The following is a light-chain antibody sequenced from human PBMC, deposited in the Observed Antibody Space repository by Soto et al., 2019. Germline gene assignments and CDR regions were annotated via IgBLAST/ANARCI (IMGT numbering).Light chain of an antibody. CDR3: ISYAGSNNYV. V-gene: IGLV2-8*01. CDR2: EVS. CDR1: SSDVGNYDY. Sequence: QSALTQPPSASGSPGQSVTISCTGSSSDVGNYDYVAWYQQHPGKAPKLMIYEVSKRPSGVPDRFSGSKSGNRASLTVSGLQADDEADYYCISYAGSNNYVFGTGTKLTVL. J-gene: IGLJ1*01.